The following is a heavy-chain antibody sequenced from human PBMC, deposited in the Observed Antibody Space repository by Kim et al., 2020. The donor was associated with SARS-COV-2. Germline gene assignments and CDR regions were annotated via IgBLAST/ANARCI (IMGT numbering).Heavy chain of an antibody. J-gene: IGHJ5*02. Sequence: ASVKVSCKASGYTFTSYYMHWVRQAPGQGLEWMGIINPSGGSTSYAQKFQGRVTMTRDTSTSTVYMELSSLRSEDTAVYYCARDPVVRGVISGELCWFDPWGQGTLVTVSS. CDR3: ARDPVVRGVISGELCWFDP. V-gene: IGHV1-46*01. D-gene: IGHD3-10*01. CDR1: GYTFTSYY. CDR2: INPSGGST.